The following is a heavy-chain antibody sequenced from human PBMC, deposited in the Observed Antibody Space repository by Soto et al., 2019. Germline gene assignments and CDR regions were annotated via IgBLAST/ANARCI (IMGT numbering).Heavy chain of an antibody. CDR3: VLWFGEYYLDY. CDR2: ISASGDRT. D-gene: IGHD3-10*01. CDR1: GFTFTSYA. Sequence: EVQLLGSGGGLIQPGGSLRLSGAASGFTFTSYAMSWVRQAPGKGLEWVSSISASGDRTYYADSVKGRFTISRDNTKNTLYLQMNSLRAEDTAIYYCVLWFGEYYLDYWGQGTLVTVSS. V-gene: IGHV3-23*01. J-gene: IGHJ4*02.